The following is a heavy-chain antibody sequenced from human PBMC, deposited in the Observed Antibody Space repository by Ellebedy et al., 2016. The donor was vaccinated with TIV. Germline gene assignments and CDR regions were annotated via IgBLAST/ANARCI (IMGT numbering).Heavy chain of an antibody. CDR1: GGSISSGDYY. CDR3: AAGYYYGSGSYLKPDAFDI. Sequence: MPSETLSLTCTVSGGSISSGDYYWSWLRQHPGKGLEWIGIIYDSGSTYYNPSLKSLLTISVDTSKNQFPLQLSSVTAADTALYYCAAGYYYGSGSYLKPDAFDIWGQGTMVTVSS. D-gene: IGHD3-10*01. V-gene: IGHV4-31*01. CDR2: IYDSGST. J-gene: IGHJ3*02.